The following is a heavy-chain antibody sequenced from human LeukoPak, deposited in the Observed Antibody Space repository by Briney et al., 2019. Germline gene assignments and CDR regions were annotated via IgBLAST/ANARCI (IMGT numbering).Heavy chain of an antibody. CDR1: GGSISSSSYY. V-gene: IGHV4-39*01. D-gene: IGHD3-22*01. J-gene: IGHJ4*02. CDR2: IYYSGST. Sequence: SPSETLSLTCTVSGGSISSSSYYWGWIRQPPGKGLEWIGSIYYSGSTYYNPSLKSRVTISVDTSKNQFSLKLSSVTAADTAVYYCARAILYYYDSSGHTFDYWGQGTLVTVSS. CDR3: ARAILYYYDSSGHTFDY.